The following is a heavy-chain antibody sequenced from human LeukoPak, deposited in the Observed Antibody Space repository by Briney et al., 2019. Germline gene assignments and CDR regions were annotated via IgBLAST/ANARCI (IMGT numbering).Heavy chain of an antibody. CDR2: ISYDGSNK. CDR3: AKAAPYCSGGSCYGSYYYYGMDV. D-gene: IGHD2-15*01. Sequence: GGSLRLSCAASGFTFSSYAMHWVRQAPGKGLEWVAVISYDGSNKYYADSVKGRFTISRDNSKNTLYLQMNSLRAEDTAVYYCAKAAPYCSGGSCYGSYYYYGMDVWGQGTTVTVSS. CDR1: GFTFSSYA. J-gene: IGHJ6*02. V-gene: IGHV3-30-3*01.